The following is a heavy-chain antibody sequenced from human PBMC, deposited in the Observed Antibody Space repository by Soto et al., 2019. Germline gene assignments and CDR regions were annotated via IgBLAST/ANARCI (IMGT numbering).Heavy chain of an antibody. D-gene: IGHD6-19*01. CDR3: ARDQRITVAGTGDY. CDR2: ISAYNGNT. V-gene: IGHV1-18*04. Sequence: GXSVKVSCKASVYIFTSYGISWVRQAPGQGLEWMGWISAYNGNTNYAQKVQGRVTMTTDTSTSTAYMELRSLRSDDTAVYYCARDQRITVAGTGDYWGQGTLATVSS. CDR1: VYIFTSYG. J-gene: IGHJ4*02.